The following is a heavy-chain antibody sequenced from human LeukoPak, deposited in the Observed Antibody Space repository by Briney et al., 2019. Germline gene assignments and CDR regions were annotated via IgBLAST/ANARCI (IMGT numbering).Heavy chain of an antibody. CDR1: GYTFTSYA. J-gene: IGHJ6*04. V-gene: IGHV1-3*01. Sequence: ASVKVSCKASGYTFTSYAMHWVRQAPGQRLEWMGWINAGNGNTKYSQKFQGRVTITRDTSASTAYMELSSLRSEDTAVYYCARDGDYYGSGSYSLFCGMDVWGKGTTVTVSS. CDR2: INAGNGNT. D-gene: IGHD3-10*01. CDR3: ARDGDYYGSGSYSLFCGMDV.